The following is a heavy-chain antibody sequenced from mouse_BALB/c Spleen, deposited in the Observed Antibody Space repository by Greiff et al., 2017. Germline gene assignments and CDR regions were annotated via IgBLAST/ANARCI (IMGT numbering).Heavy chain of an antibody. J-gene: IGHJ4*01. Sequence: VKVVESGPGLVAPSQSLSITCTVSGFSLTSYGVHWVRQPPGKGLEWLGVIWAGGSTNYNSALMSRLSISKDNSKSQVFLKMNSLQTDDTAMYYCARDTGLRYAMDYWGQGTSVTVSS. V-gene: IGHV2-9*02. CDR3: ARDTGLRYAMDY. CDR2: IWAGGST. D-gene: IGHD2-4*01. CDR1: GFSLTSYG.